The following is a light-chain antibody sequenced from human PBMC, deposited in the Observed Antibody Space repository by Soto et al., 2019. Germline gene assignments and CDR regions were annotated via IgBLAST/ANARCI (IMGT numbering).Light chain of an antibody. CDR1: QSVNTH. CDR3: QQSNDWYT. CDR2: GAS. Sequence: EIVLTQSPATLSVSPGERATLSYRASQSVNTHLHWYQQKPGQAPRLLIYGASTRATGIPARFSGSGSGTEFTLTINSLQSEDFAVYFCQQSNDWYTFGQGTELAIK. J-gene: IGKJ2*01. V-gene: IGKV3-15*01.